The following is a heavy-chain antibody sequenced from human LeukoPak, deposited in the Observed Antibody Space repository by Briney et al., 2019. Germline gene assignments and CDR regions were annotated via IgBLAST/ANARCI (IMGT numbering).Heavy chain of an antibody. CDR2: IYSGGST. D-gene: IGHD6-13*01. V-gene: IGHV3-53*01. CDR1: GFTVSSNY. J-gene: IGHJ6*04. Sequence: GSLRLSCAASGFTVSSNYMSWVRQAPGKGLEWVSVIYSGGSTYYADSVKGRFTISRDNSKNTLYLQMNSLRAEDTAVYYCARGDSSSWYGMDVWGKGTTVTVSS. CDR3: ARGDSSSWYGMDV.